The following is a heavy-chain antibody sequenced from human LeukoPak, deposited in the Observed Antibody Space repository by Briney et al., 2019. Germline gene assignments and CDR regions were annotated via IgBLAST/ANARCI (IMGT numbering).Heavy chain of an antibody. CDR1: GFTFSSYG. J-gene: IGHJ6*03. Sequence: GGSLRLSCAASGFTFSSYGMHWVRQAPGKGLEWVAFIRYDGSNKYYADSVKGRFTISRDNSKNTLYLQMNSLRAEDTAVYYCARDVVSLNYYYYYYMDVWGKGTTVTVSS. V-gene: IGHV3-30*02. CDR2: IRYDGSNK. CDR3: ARDVVSLNYYYYYYMDV. D-gene: IGHD5/OR15-5a*01.